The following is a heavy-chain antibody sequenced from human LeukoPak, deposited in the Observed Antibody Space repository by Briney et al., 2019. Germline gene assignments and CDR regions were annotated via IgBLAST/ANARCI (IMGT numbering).Heavy chain of an antibody. CDR2: ISSSSSYI. D-gene: IGHD3-10*01. V-gene: IGHV3-21*01. CDR3: ARDPPGYGMDV. Sequence: PGGSLRLSCAASGFTFSSYSMNWVRQAPGKGLEWVSSISSSSSYIYYADSVKGRFTISRDNSKNTLYLQMNSLRAEDTAVYYCARDPPGYGMDVWGQGTTVTVSS. CDR1: GFTFSSYS. J-gene: IGHJ6*02.